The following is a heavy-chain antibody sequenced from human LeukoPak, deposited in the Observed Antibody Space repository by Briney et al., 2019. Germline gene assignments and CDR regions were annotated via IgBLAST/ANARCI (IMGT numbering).Heavy chain of an antibody. V-gene: IGHV3-33*01. J-gene: IGHJ4*02. Sequence: GGSLRLSCAASGFTFATYGFHWVRQAPGKGLEWVAVIWYDGSNKYYEDPVKGRFTISRDNSKNTIYLQMNSLRAEDTAVYYCARDAAYYFDHWGQGTLVSVSS. CDR3: ARDAAYYFDH. CDR1: GFTFATYG. D-gene: IGHD6-25*01. CDR2: IWYDGSNK.